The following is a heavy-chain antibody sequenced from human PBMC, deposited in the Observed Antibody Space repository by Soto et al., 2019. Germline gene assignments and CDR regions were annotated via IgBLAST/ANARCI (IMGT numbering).Heavy chain of an antibody. CDR3: ARDCSGGSCYYYYGMDV. CDR1: GYTFTSYG. CDR2: ISADNGNT. V-gene: IGHV1-18*04. Sequence: ASVKVSCKASGYTFTSYGISWVRQAPGQGLEWMGWISADNGNTNYAQKLQGRVTMTTDTSTSTAYMELRSLRSDDTAVYYCARDCSGGSCYYYYGMDVWGQGTTVTVSS. D-gene: IGHD2-15*01. J-gene: IGHJ6*02.